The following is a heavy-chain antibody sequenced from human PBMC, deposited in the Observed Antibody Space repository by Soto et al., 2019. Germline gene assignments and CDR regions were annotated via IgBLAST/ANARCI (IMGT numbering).Heavy chain of an antibody. V-gene: IGHV1-69*01. Sequence: QVQLVQSGAEVKKPGSSVKVSCKASGGTFSSYAISWVRQAPGQGLEWMGGIIPIFGKANYAQKCQGRVTLTADESTSTAYMELSSLRSEDTAVYYCATEVARRDYYYYGMDVWGQGTTVTVSS. CDR2: IIPIFGKA. J-gene: IGHJ6*02. CDR1: GGTFSSYA. CDR3: ATEVARRDYYYYGMDV. D-gene: IGHD2-15*01.